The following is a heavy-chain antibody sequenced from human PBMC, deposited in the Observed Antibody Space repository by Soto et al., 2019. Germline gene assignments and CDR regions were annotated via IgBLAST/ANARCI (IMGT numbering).Heavy chain of an antibody. V-gene: IGHV4-39*01. CDR2: IYYSGST. D-gene: IGHD6-6*01. Sequence: SETLSLTCTVSGGSISSSSYYWGWIRQPPGKGLERIGSIYYSGSTYYNPSLKSRVTISVDTSKNQFSLKLSSVTAADTAVYYCASGNIEYSSSSYWFDPWGQGTLVTVSS. J-gene: IGHJ5*02. CDR1: GGSISSSSYY. CDR3: ASGNIEYSSSSYWFDP.